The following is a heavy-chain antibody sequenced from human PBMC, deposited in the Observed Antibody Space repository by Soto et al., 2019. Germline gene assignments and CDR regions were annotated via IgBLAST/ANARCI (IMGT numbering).Heavy chain of an antibody. Sequence: GGSLRLSCAVSGFTFSNAWMSWVRQAPGKGLEWVGRIKSKTDGGPTDYAAPVKGRFTISRDDSKNTVYLQMNSLQTEDTAVYYCATDYCSGGSCYSGFYFMDVWGKGTTVTVSS. V-gene: IGHV3-15*01. CDR1: GFTFSNAW. CDR3: ATDYCSGGSCYSGFYFMDV. J-gene: IGHJ6*03. CDR2: IKSKTDGGPT. D-gene: IGHD2-15*01.